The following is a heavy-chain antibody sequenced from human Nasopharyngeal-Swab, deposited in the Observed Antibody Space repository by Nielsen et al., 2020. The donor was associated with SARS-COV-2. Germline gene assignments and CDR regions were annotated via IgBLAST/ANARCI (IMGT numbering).Heavy chain of an antibody. CDR3: ASRPRFYYGSGSRTY. D-gene: IGHD3-10*01. V-gene: IGHV3-48*01. CDR1: GFTFSTYS. J-gene: IGHJ6*04. CDR2: ISSSSGTF. Sequence: GGSLRLSCAASGFTFSTYSMNWVRQTPGKGLEWVSYISSSSGTFYYANSVKGRFTISRDNAKNSLYLQMNSLRAEDTAVYYCASRPRFYYGSGSRTYWGKGTTVTVSS.